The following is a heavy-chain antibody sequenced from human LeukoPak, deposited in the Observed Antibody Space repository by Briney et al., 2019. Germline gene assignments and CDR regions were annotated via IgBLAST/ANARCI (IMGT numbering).Heavy chain of an antibody. V-gene: IGHV4-39*01. CDR3: ARQVPGPYNYYGMDV. CDR1: GGSISNANFY. Sequence: SETLSLTCLVSGGSISNANFYWAWIRQPLGKGLEWIGNIYYAGITSYNSSLKSRVSISVDTSKSQFSLRLTSVTAADTAVYFCARQVPGPYNYYGMDVWGQGTTVTASS. CDR2: IYYAGIT. J-gene: IGHJ6*02.